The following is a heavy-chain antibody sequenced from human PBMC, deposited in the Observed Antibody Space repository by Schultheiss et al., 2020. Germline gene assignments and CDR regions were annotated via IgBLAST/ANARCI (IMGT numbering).Heavy chain of an antibody. CDR2: IYYSGST. CDR1: GGSISSYY. V-gene: IGHV4-59*08. J-gene: IGHJ3*02. D-gene: IGHD2-15*01. CDR3: ARPYLLPGAFDI. Sequence: SETLSLTCTGSGGSISSYYWSWIRQPPGKGLEWIGYIYYSGSTNYNPSLKIRVTISVDTSKNQFSLKLSSVTAADTAVYYCARPYLLPGAFDIWGQGTMVAVSS.